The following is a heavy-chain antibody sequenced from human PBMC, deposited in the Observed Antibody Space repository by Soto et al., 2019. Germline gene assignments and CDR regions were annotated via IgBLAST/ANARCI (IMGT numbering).Heavy chain of an antibody. CDR3: AKDTAPGFYDANGHLDY. CDR2: INWDSGDI. Sequence: GGSLRLSCVVSGISFDDYAMHWVRQVPGRGLEWVSGINWDSGDIGYADSVKGRFTISRDNAKNSLYLQMNSLKTEDTALYYCAKDTAPGFYDANGHLDYWGQGTPVTVSS. J-gene: IGHJ4*02. CDR1: GISFDDYA. D-gene: IGHD2-8*01. V-gene: IGHV3-9*01.